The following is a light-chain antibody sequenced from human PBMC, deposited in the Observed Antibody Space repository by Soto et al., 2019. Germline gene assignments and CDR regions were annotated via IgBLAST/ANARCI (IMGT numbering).Light chain of an antibody. J-gene: IGKJ1*01. CDR3: QQYNSYSPGT. CDR1: QSISSY. CDR2: AAS. Sequence: DIQMTQSPSSLSASVGDRVTITCRASQSISSYLNWYQQKPGQAPKLLIYAASTLQSGVPSRFSGSGSGTEFTLTISSLQPDDFATYYCQQYNSYSPGTFGQGTKVDIK. V-gene: IGKV1-5*01.